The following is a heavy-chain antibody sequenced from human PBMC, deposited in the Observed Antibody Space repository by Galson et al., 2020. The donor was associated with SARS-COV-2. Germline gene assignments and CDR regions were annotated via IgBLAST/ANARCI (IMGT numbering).Heavy chain of an antibody. Sequence: SLSHSCAASAFTFSSSAMHWVRHAPGKGLDWVAVISYDGSNKYYADSVKGRFTISRDNSKNTLYLQMNSLRAEDTAVYSCARGPPTDPITMIVVVTIGVSGGMDVWGQGTTVTVSS. CDR1: AFTFSSSA. J-gene: IGHJ6*02. D-gene: IGHD3-22*01. CDR3: ARGPPTDPITMIVVVTIGVSGGMDV. V-gene: IGHV3-30*04. CDR2: ISYDGSNK.